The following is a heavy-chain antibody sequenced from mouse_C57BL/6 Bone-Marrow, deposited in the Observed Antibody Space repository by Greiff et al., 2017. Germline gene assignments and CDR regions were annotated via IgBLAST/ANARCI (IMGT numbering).Heavy chain of an antibody. D-gene: IGHD2-4*01. CDR1: GYTFTSYW. CDR2: IDTSDSDT. J-gene: IGHJ1*03. CDR3: AKTVYYYYGGGDFDV. Sequence: VQLQQSGAELVRPGTSVKLSCKASGYTFTSYWMNWVKQRPGKGLEWIGVIDTSDSDTTYNPKFKGKATLTVNKSSSTAYMQLSSLTSEDSAVYYCAKTVYYYYGGGDFDVWGTGTTGTVSS. V-gene: IGHV1-59*01.